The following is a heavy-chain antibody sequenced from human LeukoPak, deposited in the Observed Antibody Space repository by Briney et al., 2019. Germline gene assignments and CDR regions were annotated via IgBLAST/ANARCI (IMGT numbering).Heavy chain of an antibody. Sequence: PSETLSLTCTVSGGSTSSSSYHWGWIRQPPGKGLEWIGTIYYGGSTYYNPSLKSRVTISVDTSKKQFSLKLTSVTAADAAVYYCARLGDYYDSSGYFDAFDIWGQGTMVTVFS. CDR2: IYYGGST. V-gene: IGHV4-39*01. CDR1: GGSTSSSSYH. CDR3: ARLGDYYDSSGYFDAFDI. D-gene: IGHD3-22*01. J-gene: IGHJ3*02.